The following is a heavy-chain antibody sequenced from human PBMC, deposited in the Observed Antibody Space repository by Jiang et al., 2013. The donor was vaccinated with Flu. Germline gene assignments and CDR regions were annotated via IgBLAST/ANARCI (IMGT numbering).Heavy chain of an antibody. V-gene: IGHV3-73*01. CDR3: TRHGRGGDDYYYGMDV. CDR2: IRSKANSYAT. D-gene: IGHD2-21*02. Sequence: KGLEWVGRIRSKANSYATAYAASVKGRFTISRDDSKNTAYLQMNSLKTEDTAVYYCTRHGRGGDDYYYGMDVWGQGTTVTVSS. J-gene: IGHJ6*02.